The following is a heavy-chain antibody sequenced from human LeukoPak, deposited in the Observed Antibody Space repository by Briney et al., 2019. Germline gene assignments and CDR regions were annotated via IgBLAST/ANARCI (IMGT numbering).Heavy chain of an antibody. CDR1: GLTFSSYS. D-gene: IGHD6-6*01. J-gene: IGHJ4*02. V-gene: IGHV3-48*01. CDR2: ISSSSSTI. CDR3: ARAKRRLVSPNDY. Sequence: GGSLRLSCAASGLTFSSYSMNWVRQAPGKGLEWVSYISSSSSTIYYADSVKGRFTISRDNAKNSLYLQMNSLRAEDTAVYYCARAKRRLVSPNDYWGQGTLVTVSS.